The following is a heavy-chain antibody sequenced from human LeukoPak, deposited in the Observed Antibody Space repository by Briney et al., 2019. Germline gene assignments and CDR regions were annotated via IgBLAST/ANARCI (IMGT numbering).Heavy chain of an antibody. J-gene: IGHJ4*02. Sequence: GGSLRLSSVASVFTFIYYWMSWGRQGPGGGRWWGSNINQDGIVKYYVGSVKGRFTISTDNAKNSLYLKMNSLRADDTAVYYCARHGYCSGTSCYYFDSWGQGTLVTVSS. D-gene: IGHD2-2*01. CDR2: INQDGIVK. V-gene: IGHV3-7*01. CDR1: VFTFIYYW. CDR3: ARHGYCSGTSCYYFDS.